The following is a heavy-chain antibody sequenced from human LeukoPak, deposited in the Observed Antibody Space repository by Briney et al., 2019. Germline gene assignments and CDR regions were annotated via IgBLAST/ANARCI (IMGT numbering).Heavy chain of an antibody. V-gene: IGHV3-30*18. CDR3: AKDTTSSGWYPHYYFDY. J-gene: IGHJ4*02. CDR2: IYYNGSNK. CDR1: LFTLSNYV. D-gene: IGHD6-19*01. Sequence: SLRLSCAASLFTLSNYVMHWVRPAPGKGVAGVGVIYYNGSNKYYADYVKGRFNISRDNSKNTLYLQMNSLRAEDTAVYYCAKDTTSSGWYPHYYFDYWGQGTLVTVSS.